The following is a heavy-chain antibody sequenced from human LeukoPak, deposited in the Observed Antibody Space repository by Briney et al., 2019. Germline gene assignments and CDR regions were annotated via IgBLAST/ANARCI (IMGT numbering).Heavy chain of an antibody. Sequence: GSSVKVSCKASGGTFSNYAISWVRQAPGQGLEWMGGIIPIFGTANYAQKLQGRVTMTTDTSTSTAYMELRSLRSDDTAVYYCARVILGYYDSSGYLDYWGQGTLVTVSS. J-gene: IGHJ4*02. V-gene: IGHV1-69*05. CDR3: ARVILGYYDSSGYLDY. CDR1: GGTFSNYA. D-gene: IGHD3-22*01. CDR2: IIPIFGTA.